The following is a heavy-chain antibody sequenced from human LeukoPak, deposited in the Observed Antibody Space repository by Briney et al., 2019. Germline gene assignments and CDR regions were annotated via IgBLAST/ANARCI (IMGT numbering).Heavy chain of an antibody. CDR2: ISGSGGST. CDR3: AKDQAAGSNVFDY. D-gene: IGHD6-13*01. Sequence: PGGSLRLSCAASGFTFSSYAMRWVRQAPGKGLEWVSAISGSGGSTYYADSVKGRFTISRDNSKNTLYLQMNSLRAEDTAVYYCAKDQAAGSNVFDYWGQGTLVTVSS. CDR1: GFTFSSYA. V-gene: IGHV3-23*01. J-gene: IGHJ4*02.